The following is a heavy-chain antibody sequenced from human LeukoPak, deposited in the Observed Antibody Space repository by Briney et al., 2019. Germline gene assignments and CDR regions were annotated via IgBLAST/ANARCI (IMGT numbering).Heavy chain of an antibody. CDR3: AKGAITPILYYFDY. CDR2: IRYDGSNK. J-gene: IGHJ4*02. CDR1: GFTFSTYA. Sequence: GGSLRLSCAASGFTFSTYAMSWVRQAPGKGLEWVAFIRYDGSNKYYVDSVKGRFTISGDNSKNTLYLQMNSLRAEDAAVYYCAKGAITPILYYFDYWGQGTLVTVSS. V-gene: IGHV3-30*02. D-gene: IGHD2-21*01.